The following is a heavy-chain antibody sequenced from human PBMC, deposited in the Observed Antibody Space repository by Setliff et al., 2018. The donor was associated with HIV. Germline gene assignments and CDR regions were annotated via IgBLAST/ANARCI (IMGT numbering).Heavy chain of an antibody. CDR3: ARGQGVHFWVNDAFDI. V-gene: IGHV1-69*06. CDR2: IIPIFETT. D-gene: IGHD3-10*01. Sequence: SVKVSCKASGGTFGSYAISWVRQAPGQGLEWLGGIIPIFETTNYAQKFQGRVTITADKSTSTIYMELSSLRSDDTAVYYCARGQGVHFWVNDAFDIWGQGIMVTVSS. CDR1: GGTFGSYA. J-gene: IGHJ3*02.